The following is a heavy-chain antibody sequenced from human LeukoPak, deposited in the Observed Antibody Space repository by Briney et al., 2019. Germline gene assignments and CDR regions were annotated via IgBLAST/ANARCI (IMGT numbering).Heavy chain of an antibody. V-gene: IGHV4-39*07. CDR1: GGSININTYY. J-gene: IGHJ4*02. D-gene: IGHD1-26*01. CDR3: ATTTIRLGY. Sequence: SETLSLTCTVSGGSININTYYWGWIRQPPGKGLEWIGSIYYSGSTYYNPSLKSRVTISIDTSKNQFSLKLNSVTAADTAVYYCATTTIRLGYWGQGTLVTVSS. CDR2: IYYSGST.